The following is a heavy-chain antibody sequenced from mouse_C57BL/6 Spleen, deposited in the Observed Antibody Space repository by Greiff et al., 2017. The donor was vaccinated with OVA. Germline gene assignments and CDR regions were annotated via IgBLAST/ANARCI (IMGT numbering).Heavy chain of an antibody. CDR2: INPSNGGT. D-gene: IGHD2-4*01. J-gene: IGHJ2*01. CDR3: ARGDMITLDY. V-gene: IGHV1-53*01. Sequence: VQLQQPGTELVKPGASVKLSCKASGYTFTNYWIHWVKQRPGQGLDWIGNINPSNGGTNYNEKFKSKATLTVDKYSSTAYMQLSSLTSEDSAVYYCARGDMITLDYWGQGTTLTVSS. CDR1: GYTFTNYW.